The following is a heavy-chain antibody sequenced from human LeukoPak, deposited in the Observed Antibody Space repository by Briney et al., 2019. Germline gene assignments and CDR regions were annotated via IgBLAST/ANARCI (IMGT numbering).Heavy chain of an antibody. D-gene: IGHD6-6*01. Sequence: SVKVSCKASGGTFSSYAISWVRQAPGQGLEWMGGIIPIFGTANYAQKFQGRVTITTDESTSTAYMELSSLRSEDTAVYYCARDRYPVYSGSSSYYYMDVWGKGTTVTVSS. CDR2: IIPIFGTA. CDR1: GGTFSSYA. J-gene: IGHJ6*03. V-gene: IGHV1-69*05. CDR3: ARDRYPVYSGSSSYYYMDV.